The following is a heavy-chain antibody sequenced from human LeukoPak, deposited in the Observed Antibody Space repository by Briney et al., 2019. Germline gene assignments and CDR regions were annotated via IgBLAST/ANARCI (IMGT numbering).Heavy chain of an antibody. Sequence: GGSLRLSCAASGFTFSSYWMHWVRQAPGKGLVWVTRINSDGSSTTYADSVKGRFTISRDNAKNTLYLQMNSLSPEDTAVYYCAGWYYDSSGYDNYIDVWGKGTTVTVSS. V-gene: IGHV3-74*01. J-gene: IGHJ6*03. D-gene: IGHD3-22*01. CDR3: AGWYYDSSGYDNYIDV. CDR2: INSDGSST. CDR1: GFTFSSYW.